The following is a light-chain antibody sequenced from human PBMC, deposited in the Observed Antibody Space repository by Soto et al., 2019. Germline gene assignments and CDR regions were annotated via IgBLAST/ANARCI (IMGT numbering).Light chain of an antibody. Sequence: QSALTQPRSVSGSPGQSVTISCAGTNSDVGGYNYVSWYQQHSGKAPKLMIYDVTKRPSGVPDRFSGSKSGNTASLTISGLQADDEADYYCCSYAGTYIYVFGTGTKLTVL. V-gene: IGLV2-11*01. J-gene: IGLJ1*01. CDR2: DVT. CDR3: CSYAGTYIYV. CDR1: NSDVGGYNY.